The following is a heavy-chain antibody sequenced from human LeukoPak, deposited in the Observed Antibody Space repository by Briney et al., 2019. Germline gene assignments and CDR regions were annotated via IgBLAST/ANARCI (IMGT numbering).Heavy chain of an antibody. CDR2: IIPILGIA. D-gene: IGHD5-24*01. CDR1: GGTFSSYA. CDR3: ARLDEMATITVDY. J-gene: IGHJ4*02. V-gene: IGHV1-69*04. Sequence: SVKVSCKASGGTFSSYAISWVRQAPGQGLEWMGRIIPILGIANYAQKFQGRVTITADKSTSTAYMELSSLRSEDTAVYYCARLDEMATITVDYWGQRTLVTVFS.